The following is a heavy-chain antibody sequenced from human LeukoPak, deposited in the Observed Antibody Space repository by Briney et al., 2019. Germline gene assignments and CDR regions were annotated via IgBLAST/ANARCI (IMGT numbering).Heavy chain of an antibody. J-gene: IGHJ6*03. D-gene: IGHD3-3*01. Sequence: GGSLRLFCAASGFTFSDYYMSWIRQAPGKGLEWVSYISSSGSNIYYADSVKGRFTISRDNAKNSLYLQMNSLRAEDTAVYYCARDSEADFWSGVSRYYYYMDVWGKGTTVTVSS. CDR1: GFTFSDYY. CDR2: ISSSGSNI. V-gene: IGHV3-11*01. CDR3: ARDSEADFWSGVSRYYYYMDV.